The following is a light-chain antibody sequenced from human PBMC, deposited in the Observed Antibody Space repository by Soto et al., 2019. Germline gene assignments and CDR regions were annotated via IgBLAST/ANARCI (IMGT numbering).Light chain of an antibody. J-gene: IGLJ3*02. V-gene: IGLV1-51*01. Sequence: QSVLTQPPSVSAAPGQGVTMSCSGTSSNIGRNFVAWYQQLPGTAPKLLIDDDTKRPYGIPGRFSASKSGTSATLAITGLQTGDEADYYGGTWDSSLSVLVFGGGTKVTVL. CDR1: SSNIGRNF. CDR2: DDT. CDR3: GTWDSSLSVLV.